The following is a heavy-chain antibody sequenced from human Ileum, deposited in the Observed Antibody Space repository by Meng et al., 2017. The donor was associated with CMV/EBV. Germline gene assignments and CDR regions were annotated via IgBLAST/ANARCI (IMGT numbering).Heavy chain of an antibody. CDR1: GFTFSSYS. Sequence: GESLKISCAASGFTFSSYSMNWVRQAPGKGLEWVSSISSSSSYIYYADSVKGRFTISRDNAKNSLYLQMNSLRAEDTAVYYCAREVAGSGMDVWGQGTTVTVSS. D-gene: IGHD2-15*01. CDR2: ISSSSSYI. J-gene: IGHJ6*02. V-gene: IGHV3-21*01. CDR3: AREVAGSGMDV.